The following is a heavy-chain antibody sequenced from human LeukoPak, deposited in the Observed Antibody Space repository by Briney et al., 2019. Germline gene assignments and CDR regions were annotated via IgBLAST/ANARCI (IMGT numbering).Heavy chain of an antibody. V-gene: IGHV3-21*01. Sequence: GGSLRLSCAASGLTFSSYSMNWVRQAPGKGLEWVSSISSSSSYIYYADSVKGRFTISRDNAKNSLYLQMNSLRAEDTAVYYCARESGNCYYYYGMDVWGQGTTVTVSS. CDR3: ARESGNCYYYYGMDV. CDR1: GLTFSSYS. D-gene: IGHD4-23*01. CDR2: ISSSSSYI. J-gene: IGHJ6*02.